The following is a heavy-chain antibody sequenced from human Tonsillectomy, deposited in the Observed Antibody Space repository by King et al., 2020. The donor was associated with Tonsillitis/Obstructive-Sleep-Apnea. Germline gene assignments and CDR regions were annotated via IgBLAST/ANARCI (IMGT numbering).Heavy chain of an antibody. V-gene: IGHV3-53*01. CDR3: ARSPTVTTSFYFDY. CDR1: GFTVSRNY. Sequence: EVQLVQSGGGLIQPGGSLRLSCAASGFTVSRNYMSWVRQAPGKGLEWGAVIYSGAGTYYADSVKGRFTISRDNSKNTLYLHMNSLRSEDTAVYYGARSPTVTTSFYFDYWGQGTLVTVSS. CDR2: IYSGAGT. J-gene: IGHJ4*02. D-gene: IGHD4-17*01.